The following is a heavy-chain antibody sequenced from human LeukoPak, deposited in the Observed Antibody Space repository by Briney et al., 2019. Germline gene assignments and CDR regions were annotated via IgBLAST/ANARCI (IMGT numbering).Heavy chain of an antibody. CDR3: ARDPPALITAGAFDI. CDR2: IYSGGST. D-gene: IGHD2-8*01. CDR1: GFTVSSNY. J-gene: IGHJ3*02. V-gene: IGHV3-66*01. Sequence: GGSLRLSCAASGFTVSSNYMSWVRQAPGKGLEWVSVIYSGGSTYYADSVKGRFTISRDNSKNTLYLQMNSLRAEDTAVYYCARDPPALITAGAFDIWGQGTMVTVSS.